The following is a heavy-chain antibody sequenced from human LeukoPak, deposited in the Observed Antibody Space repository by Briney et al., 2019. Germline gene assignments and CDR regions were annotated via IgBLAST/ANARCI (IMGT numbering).Heavy chain of an antibody. CDR3: ARREGDWFDP. CDR1: GYSFTSYW. V-gene: IGHV5-10-1*01. CDR2: IDPSDSYT. Sequence: GESLKISCKGSGYSFTSYWISWVRQMPGKGLGWMGRIDPSDSYTNYSPSFQGHVTISADKSISTAYLQWSSLKASDTAMYYCARREGDWFDPWGQGTLVTVSS. J-gene: IGHJ5*02.